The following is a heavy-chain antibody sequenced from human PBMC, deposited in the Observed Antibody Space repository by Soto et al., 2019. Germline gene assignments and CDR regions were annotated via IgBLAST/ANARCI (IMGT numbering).Heavy chain of an antibody. J-gene: IGHJ6*02. Sequence: GASVKVSCKASGYIFSSHCIYCVRQAPGQGLQWMGIINPGGGRTAYAQKFQGRVTLTRDMSTSTVYMELTSLTYDDTAVYYCARDVSGPGATYVMDVWGQGTTGTVSS. CDR1: GYIFSSHC. V-gene: IGHV1-46*01. D-gene: IGHD2-2*01. CDR3: ARDVSGPGATYVMDV. CDR2: INPGGGRT.